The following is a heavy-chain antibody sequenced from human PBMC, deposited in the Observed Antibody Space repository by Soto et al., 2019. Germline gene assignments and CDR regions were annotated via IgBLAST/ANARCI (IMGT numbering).Heavy chain of an antibody. CDR1: GGSMRNYF. Sequence: SETLSLTCTVSGGSMRNYFWTWIRQPPGKGLEWIGYIHYSGTTSFFPSYNPSLRSRVTISEDTSKNQFSLKLLSVTTADTAVYFCAAGEARSRNLAPYYLDFWGQATLVTASS. CDR2: IHYSGTT. CDR3: AAGEARSRNLAPYYLDF. V-gene: IGHV4-59*01. D-gene: IGHD2-21*01. J-gene: IGHJ4*02.